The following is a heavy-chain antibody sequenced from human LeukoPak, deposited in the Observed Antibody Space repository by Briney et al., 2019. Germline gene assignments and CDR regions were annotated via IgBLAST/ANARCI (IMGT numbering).Heavy chain of an antibody. CDR1: GYTFTSYD. CDR2: MNPNSGNT. J-gene: IGHJ4*02. V-gene: IGHV1-8*01. D-gene: IGHD2-15*01. CDR3: ARGYRGVVAANLDY. Sequence: ASVKVSCKASGYTFTSYDINWVRQATGQGLEWMGWMNPNSGNTGYAQKFQGRVTMTRNTSISTAYRELSSLRSEDTAVYYCARGYRGVVAANLDYWGQGTLVTVSS.